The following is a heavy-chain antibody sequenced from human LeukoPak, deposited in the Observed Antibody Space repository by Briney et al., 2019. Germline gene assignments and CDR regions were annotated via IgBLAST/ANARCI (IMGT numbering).Heavy chain of an antibody. CDR3: ARVESWEHSGSSQDAVDI. CDR1: GFTFSSYR. J-gene: IGHJ3*02. Sequence: GGSLRLSCAASGFTFSSYRMNWVRQAPGKGLEWVSYISSSSSTIYYADSVKGRFTISRDNAKNSLYLQMNSLRAEDTAVYYCARVESWEHSGSSQDAVDIWGQGTMVTVSS. D-gene: IGHD1-26*01. CDR2: ISSSSSTI. V-gene: IGHV3-48*01.